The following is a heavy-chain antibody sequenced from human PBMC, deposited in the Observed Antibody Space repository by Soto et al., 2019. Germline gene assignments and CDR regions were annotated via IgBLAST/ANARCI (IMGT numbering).Heavy chain of an antibody. J-gene: IGHJ6*03. Sequence: ASVKVSCRASGYTFTSYYSNWVRQATGQGLEWMGWMNPNSGNTGYAQKFQGRVTMTRNTSISTAYMELSSLRSEDTAVYYCAVTSFYSYYYYMDVWGKGTTVTVSS. CDR1: GYTFTSYY. D-gene: IGHD4-17*01. CDR2: MNPNSGNT. V-gene: IGHV1-8*01. CDR3: AVTSFYSYYYYMDV.